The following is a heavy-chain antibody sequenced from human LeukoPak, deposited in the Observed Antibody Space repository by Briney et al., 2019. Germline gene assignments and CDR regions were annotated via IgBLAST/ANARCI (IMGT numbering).Heavy chain of an antibody. CDR3: AKGGGRGDYDLTGRFSTHFDS. J-gene: IGHJ4*02. D-gene: IGHD4-17*01. CDR1: GFIFHTYA. CDR2: ISGGGTRT. V-gene: IGHV3-23*01. Sequence: SGGSLRLSCAASGFIFHTYATGWVRQAPGKGPVWVSAISGGGTRTYYADSVTGRFTISRDNSKNTVYLQMNSLRGEDTAVYFCAKGGGRGDYDLTGRFSTHFDSWGQGTLVVVSS.